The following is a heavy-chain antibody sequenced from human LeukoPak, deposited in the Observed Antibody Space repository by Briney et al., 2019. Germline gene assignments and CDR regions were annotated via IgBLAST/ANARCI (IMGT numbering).Heavy chain of an antibody. Sequence: PGGSLRLSCAASRFTVSSNYMSWVRQAPGKGLEWVSVIYNDGTTYYADSVKGRFTISRDNSKNTVYLQMNSLRAEDTAVYYCANLDGRGNIPWGQGALVTVSS. D-gene: IGHD3/OR15-3a*01. CDR2: IYNDGTT. CDR3: ANLDGRGNIP. V-gene: IGHV3-66*01. CDR1: RFTVSSNY. J-gene: IGHJ5*02.